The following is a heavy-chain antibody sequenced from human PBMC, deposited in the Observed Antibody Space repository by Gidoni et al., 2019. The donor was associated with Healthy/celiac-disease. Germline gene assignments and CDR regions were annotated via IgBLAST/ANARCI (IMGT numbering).Heavy chain of an antibody. CDR2: IWYDGSNK. V-gene: IGHV3-33*01. J-gene: IGHJ6*03. D-gene: IGHD1-26*01. CDR1: GFTFSSYG. CDR3: ARDPLLMGAHIQGYYYYYMDV. Sequence: QVQLVESGGGVVQPGRSLRLSCAASGFTFSSYGMHWVRQAPGKGLEWVAVIWYDGSNKYYADSVKGRFTISRDNSKNTLYLQMNSLRAEDTAVYYCARDPLLMGAHIQGYYYYYMDVWGKGTTVTVSS.